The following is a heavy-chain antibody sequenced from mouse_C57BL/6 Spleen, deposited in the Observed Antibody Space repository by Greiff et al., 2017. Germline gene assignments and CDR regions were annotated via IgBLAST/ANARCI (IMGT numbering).Heavy chain of an antibody. Sequence: QVQLQQSGPGLVAPSQSLSITCTVSGFSFTSYAISWVRQPPGKGLEWLGVIWTGGGKNYNSGLNSRLSISKDNSKSQVFLKMNSLQTADTARYDCARDVCSSEGMDYWGQGTSLTVSS. J-gene: IGHJ4*01. CDR1: GFSFTSYA. CDR3: ARDVCSSEGMDY. V-gene: IGHV2-9-1*01. D-gene: IGHD3-2*02. CDR2: IWTGGGK.